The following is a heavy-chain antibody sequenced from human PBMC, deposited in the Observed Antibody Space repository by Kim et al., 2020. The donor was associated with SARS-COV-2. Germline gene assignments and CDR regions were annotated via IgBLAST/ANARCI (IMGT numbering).Heavy chain of an antibody. J-gene: IGHJ6*02. CDR2: ISYDGSNK. CDR3: ARDLRGSGYYYYYYGMDV. V-gene: IGHV3-30*04. CDR1: GFTFSSYA. Sequence: GGSLRLSCAASGFTFSSYAMHWVRQAPGKGLEWVAVISYDGSNKYYADSVKGRFTISRDNSKNTLYLQMNSLRAEDTAMYYCARDLRGSGYYYYYYGMDVWGQGTTVTVSS. D-gene: IGHD3-3*01.